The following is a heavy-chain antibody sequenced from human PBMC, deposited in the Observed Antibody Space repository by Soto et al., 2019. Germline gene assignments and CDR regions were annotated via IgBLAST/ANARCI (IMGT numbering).Heavy chain of an antibody. Sequence: SETLSLTCTVSGGSISSGGYYWSWIRQHPGKGLEWIGYIYYSGSTYYNPPLKSRVTISVDTSKNQFSLKLSSVTAADTAVYYCARADYSHYYYYYYMDVWGKGTTVTVSS. J-gene: IGHJ6*03. D-gene: IGHD4-4*01. V-gene: IGHV4-31*03. CDR3: ARADYSHYYYYYYMDV. CDR2: IYYSGST. CDR1: GGSISSGGYY.